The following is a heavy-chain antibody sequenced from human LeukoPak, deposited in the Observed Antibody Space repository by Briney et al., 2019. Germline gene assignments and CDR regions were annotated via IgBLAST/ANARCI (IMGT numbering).Heavy chain of an antibody. J-gene: IGHJ6*02. Sequence: GESLKISCKGSGYSFTSYWISWVRQMPGKGLEWMGRIDPSDAYTNYSPSLQGHVTISADKSISTAYLQWSSLKASDTAMYYCARPLLYCSSTSCYEPHYYYGMDVWGQGTTVTVSS. CDR1: GYSFTSYW. CDR2: IDPSDAYT. V-gene: IGHV5-10-1*01. D-gene: IGHD2-2*01. CDR3: ARPLLYCSSTSCYEPHYYYGMDV.